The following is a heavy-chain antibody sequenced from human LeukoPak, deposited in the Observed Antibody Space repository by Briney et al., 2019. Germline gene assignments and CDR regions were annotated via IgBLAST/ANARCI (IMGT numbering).Heavy chain of an antibody. Sequence: PGGSLRLSCAASGFTFSSYGMHWVRQAPGKGLEWVAFIRYDGSNKYYADSVKGRFTISRDNSKNTLYLQMNSLRAEDTAVYYCARDGVDDLDSPYSSGWTFDYWGQGTLVTVSS. CDR3: ARDGVDDLDSPYSSGWTFDY. CDR2: IRYDGSNK. J-gene: IGHJ4*02. D-gene: IGHD6-19*01. CDR1: GFTFSSYG. V-gene: IGHV3-30*02.